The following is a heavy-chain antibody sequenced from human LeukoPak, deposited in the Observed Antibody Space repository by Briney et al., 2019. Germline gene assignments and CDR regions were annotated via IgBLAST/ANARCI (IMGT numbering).Heavy chain of an antibody. CDR1: GSAIISYY. V-gene: IGHV4-4*07. CDR3: ARLKFYDSTGYSPGYYMDV. J-gene: IGHJ6*03. CDR2: IYPTGNT. Sequence: PSETLSLTCSVSGSAIISYYWSWIRQPAGKGPEWIGRIYPTGNTDYNPSLKARVTMSTDLSKKQFSLRLRSVTAADTAVYYCARLKFYDSTGYSPGYYMDVWGKGTAVTVSS. D-gene: IGHD3-22*01.